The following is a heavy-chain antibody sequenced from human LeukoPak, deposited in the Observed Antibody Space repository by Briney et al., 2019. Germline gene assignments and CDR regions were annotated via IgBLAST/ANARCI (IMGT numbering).Heavy chain of an antibody. V-gene: IGHV3-30-3*01. CDR1: GFTFSSYA. J-gene: IGHJ6*02. Sequence: PGGSLRLSCAASGFTFSSYAMHWVRQAPGKGLEWVAVISYDGSNKYYADSVKGRFTISRDNSKNTLYLQMNSLRAEDTAVYYCARGHCSSTSCYTVGILADVWGQGTTVTVSS. D-gene: IGHD2-2*02. CDR3: ARGHCSSTSCYTVGILADV. CDR2: ISYDGSNK.